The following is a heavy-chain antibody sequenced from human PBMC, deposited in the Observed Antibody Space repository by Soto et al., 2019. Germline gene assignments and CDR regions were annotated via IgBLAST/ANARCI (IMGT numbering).Heavy chain of an antibody. CDR2: INPSGGST. D-gene: IGHD3-10*01. V-gene: IGHV1-46*01. CDR1: GYAFTSYY. Sequence: ASVKVSCKASGYAFTSYYMHWVRQAPGQGLQWLGIINPSGGSTTYAQKFQGRVTMTRDTSTSTVYMELSSLRAEDTAVYYYAREKDITMVRGVISYNWFDPWGQGTLVTVSS. J-gene: IGHJ5*02. CDR3: AREKDITMVRGVISYNWFDP.